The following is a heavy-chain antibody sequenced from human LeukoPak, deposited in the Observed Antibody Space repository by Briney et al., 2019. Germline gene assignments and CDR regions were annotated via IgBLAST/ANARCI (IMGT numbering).Heavy chain of an antibody. Sequence: PGGSLRLSCVASGFIVSGNSMTWVRQAPGKGLEWVSLIYSGGTTYYADSVKGRFTISRDISKNTLYLQMNSLRAEDTAVYYCATVGEGYFGYWGQGTLVTVSS. V-gene: IGHV3-53*01. D-gene: IGHD3-16*01. CDR1: GFIVSGNS. CDR2: IYSGGTT. CDR3: ATVGEGYFGY. J-gene: IGHJ4*02.